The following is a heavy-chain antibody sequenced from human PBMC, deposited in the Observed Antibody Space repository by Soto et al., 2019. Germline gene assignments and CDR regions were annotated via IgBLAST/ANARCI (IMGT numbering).Heavy chain of an antibody. V-gene: IGHV3-21*01. Sequence: PGGSLRLPCAASGFTFSRYSMNWVRKAPGKGLEWVSSISSTTNYIYYADSMKGRFTVSRDNAKNSVYLDMNSLSAEDTAVYYCARESEDLTSNFDYWGQGTLVTV. CDR1: GFTFSRYS. CDR3: ARESEDLTSNFDY. CDR2: ISSTTNYI. J-gene: IGHJ4*02.